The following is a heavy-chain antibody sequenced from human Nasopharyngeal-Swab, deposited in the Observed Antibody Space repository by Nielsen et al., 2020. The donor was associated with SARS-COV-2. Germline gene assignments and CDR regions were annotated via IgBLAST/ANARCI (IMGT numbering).Heavy chain of an antibody. Sequence: ASVKVSCKTSGYTFTDYYIHWLRQVPGQGLEWVGCINPDSGDTQYAQKFQGRVTVTGDRSRSTAYIDLSRLRSDDTAVYYCARYDDYYDSSGYAYWGQGTLVTVSS. CDR3: ARYDDYYDSSGYAY. CDR2: INPDSGDT. V-gene: IGHV1-2*02. D-gene: IGHD3-22*01. J-gene: IGHJ4*02. CDR1: GYTFTDYY.